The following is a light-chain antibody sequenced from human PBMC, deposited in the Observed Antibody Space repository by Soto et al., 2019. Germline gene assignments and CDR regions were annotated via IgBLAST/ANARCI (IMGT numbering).Light chain of an antibody. V-gene: IGKV3-15*01. CDR2: DAS. Sequence: ELVITQSPSTLSVSPGERVTFSCRASQSVTTNLAWYQHKPGQSPRLLISDASTGASGIPPRFSGSGSGTEFTLTIDRLQSADFAVYYCQQYVNSPRTFGQGTKVDIK. CDR3: QQYVNSPRT. CDR1: QSVTTN. J-gene: IGKJ1*01.